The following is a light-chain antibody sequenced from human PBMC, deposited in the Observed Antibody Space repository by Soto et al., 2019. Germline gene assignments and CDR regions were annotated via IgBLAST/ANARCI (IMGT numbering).Light chain of an antibody. Sequence: QSALTQPRSVSGSPGQSVTISCTGTSGDVGGYNYVSWYQQHPGKAPKLMIYDVSKRPSGVPDRFSGSKSGNTASLTISGLQAEDEADYYCCSYAGSDVVFGGGTKGTVL. V-gene: IGLV2-11*01. CDR3: CSYAGSDVV. CDR2: DVS. J-gene: IGLJ2*01. CDR1: SGDVGGYNY.